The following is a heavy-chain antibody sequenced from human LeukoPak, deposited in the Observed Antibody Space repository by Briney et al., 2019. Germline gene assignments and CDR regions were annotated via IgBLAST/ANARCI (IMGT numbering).Heavy chain of an antibody. CDR2: IKQDGSEK. V-gene: IGHV3-7*05. CDR1: GFTFSSHW. Sequence: SGGSLRLSCAASGFTFSSHWMNWVRQAPGKGLEWVANIKQDGSEKYCVDSVKGRFTISRDNSKNSLYLQMNSLRAEDTAVYYCARRYTGYGILDYWGQGTLVTVSS. CDR3: ARRYTGYGILDY. D-gene: IGHD5-12*01. J-gene: IGHJ4*02.